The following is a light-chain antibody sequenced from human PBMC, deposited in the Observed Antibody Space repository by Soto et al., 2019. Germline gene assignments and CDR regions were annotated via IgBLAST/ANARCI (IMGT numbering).Light chain of an antibody. CDR1: QSVGTY. Sequence: HSPATVPVSPCEKATLSSRASQSVGTYLAWYQQKPGQAPRLLIYDASNRATGIAPRFRGSGSGTDFTLTISSVEPEDFAVYICQQRSNWPPPFGQGTRLAIK. V-gene: IGKV3-11*01. J-gene: IGKJ5*01. CDR2: DAS. CDR3: QQRSNWPPP.